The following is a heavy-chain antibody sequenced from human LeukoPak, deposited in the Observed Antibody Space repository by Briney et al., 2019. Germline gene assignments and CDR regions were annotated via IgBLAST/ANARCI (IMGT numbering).Heavy chain of an antibody. CDR2: ISGSGGST. V-gene: IGHV3-23*01. CDR3: ATYSSSNGREFQY. J-gene: IGHJ1*01. D-gene: IGHD2-2*01. CDR1: GFTFSSYA. Sequence: GGSLRLSCAASGFTFSSYAMSWVRQAPGKGLEWVSAISGSGGSTYYADSVKGRFTISRDNSKNTLYLQMNSLRAEDTAVYYCATYSSSNGREFQYWGQGTLVTVSS.